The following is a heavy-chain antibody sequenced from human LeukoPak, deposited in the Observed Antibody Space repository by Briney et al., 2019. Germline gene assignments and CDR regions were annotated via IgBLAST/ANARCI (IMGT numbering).Heavy chain of an antibody. Sequence: GESLKISCKGSGYIFTTYWIGWVRQMPGKGLEWMGIIYPRDSDTRYNPSFQGQVTISVDKSISTAYLQWSSLKASDTAMYYCARHVPSSGWYWGQGTLVTVSS. D-gene: IGHD6-19*01. J-gene: IGHJ4*02. V-gene: IGHV5-51*01. CDR1: GYIFTTYW. CDR3: ARHVPSSGWY. CDR2: IYPRDSDT.